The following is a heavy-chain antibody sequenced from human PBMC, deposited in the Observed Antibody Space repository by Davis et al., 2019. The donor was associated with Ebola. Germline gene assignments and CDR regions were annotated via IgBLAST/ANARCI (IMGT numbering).Heavy chain of an antibody. J-gene: IGHJ3*02. V-gene: IGHV1-46*01. CDR2: INPITGGT. D-gene: IGHD3-22*01. CDR1: GYRFTSYY. Sequence: ASVPVSCKASGYRFTSYYMHWVRQAPGQGLEWMGIINPITGGTSYAQNFQVRVNMTRDTSTSTVYMELSSLRSEDTDVYYCAREGGRYYDSSGYVFDIWGQGTMVKVSS. CDR3: AREGGRYYDSSGYVFDI.